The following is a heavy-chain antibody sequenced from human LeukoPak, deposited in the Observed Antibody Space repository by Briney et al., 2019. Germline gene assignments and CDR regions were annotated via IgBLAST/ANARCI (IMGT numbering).Heavy chain of an antibody. D-gene: IGHD3-16*02. CDR3: AREDNIEKSYFDY. V-gene: IGHV3-33*01. CDR1: GFTFSSYG. J-gene: IGHJ4*02. CDR2: IWYDGSNK. Sequence: GGSLRLSCAASGFTFSSYGMHWVRQAPGKGLEWVAVIWYDGSNKYYADSVKGRFTISRDNSKNTLYLQMNSLRAEDTAVYYCAREDNIEKSYFDYWGQGTLVTVSS.